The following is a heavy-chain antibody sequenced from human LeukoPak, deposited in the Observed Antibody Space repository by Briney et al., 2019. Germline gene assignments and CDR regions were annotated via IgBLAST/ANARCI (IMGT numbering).Heavy chain of an antibody. V-gene: IGHV3-48*03. D-gene: IGHD6-13*01. CDR1: GFTFSSYE. CDR3: AREGIAAAGSRWFDP. J-gene: IGHJ5*02. CDR2: ISSSGSTI. Sequence: PGGSLRLSCAASGFTFSSYEMNCVRQAPGKGLEWGSYISSSGSTIYYADSVKGRFTISRDNAKNSLYLQMNSLRAEDTAVYYCAREGIAAAGSRWFDPWGQGTLVTVSS.